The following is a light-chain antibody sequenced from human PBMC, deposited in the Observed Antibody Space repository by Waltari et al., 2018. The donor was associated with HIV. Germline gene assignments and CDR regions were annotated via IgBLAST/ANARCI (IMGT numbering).Light chain of an antibody. CDR3: AAWEDSLNGPNYV. CDR1: SSTICIQT. V-gene: IGLV1-44*01. Sequence: SLLTRPPSASGSPGQSVIIPYSGSSSTICIQTLNWYLQPPGTAPKPLIYSNNQRPSGVPDRFSGSKSGTSAILAISWLQSGDEADYYCAAWEDSLNGPNYVFGSGTTVTVL. J-gene: IGLJ1*01. CDR2: SNN.